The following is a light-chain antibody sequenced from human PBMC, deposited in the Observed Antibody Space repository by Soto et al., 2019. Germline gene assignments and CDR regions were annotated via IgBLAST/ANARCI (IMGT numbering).Light chain of an antibody. CDR2: GNS. CDR1: SSNIGAGYD. CDR3: QSYDSSLSAL. V-gene: IGLV1-40*01. Sequence: QSVLTQPPSVSCAPGQRVTISCTGSSSNIGAGYDVHWYQQLPGTAPKLLIYGNSNRPSGVPDRFSGSKSGTSASLTITGLQAEYEADYYCQSYDSSLSALFGGGTKLTVL. J-gene: IGLJ3*02.